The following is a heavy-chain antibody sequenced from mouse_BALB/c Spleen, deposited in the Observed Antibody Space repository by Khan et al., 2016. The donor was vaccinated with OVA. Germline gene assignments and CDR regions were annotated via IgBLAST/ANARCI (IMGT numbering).Heavy chain of an antibody. D-gene: IGHD2-1*01. Sequence: QVQLKESGPGLVQPSQSLSITCTVSGFSLTSYGVPWVRQSPGKGLEWLGVIWSGGSTDYNSAFISRLTISKDNSKSQVFFKMNILQANDTAIYYCARTYFSYGNYGDYYTMDYWGQGTSVTGSS. CDR3: ARTYFSYGNYGDYYTMDY. CDR1: GFSLTSYG. CDR2: IWSGGST. V-gene: IGHV2-2*02. J-gene: IGHJ4*01.